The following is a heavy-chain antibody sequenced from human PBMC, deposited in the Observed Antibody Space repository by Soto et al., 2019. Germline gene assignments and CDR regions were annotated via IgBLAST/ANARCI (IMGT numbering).Heavy chain of an antibody. V-gene: IGHV3-7*02. CDR2: IKEDGSEK. Sequence: VQLVESGGGLVQPGGSLRLSCAASGFTFSRYWMTWVRQAPGKGLEWVASIKEDGSEKEYVDSVKGRFIMSRDNAKNSLYLHSNSLRAEDTAVYYCARQDYREFYWGQGTLVTVYS. CDR1: GFTFSRYW. CDR3: ARQDYREFY. D-gene: IGHD4-17*01. J-gene: IGHJ4*02.